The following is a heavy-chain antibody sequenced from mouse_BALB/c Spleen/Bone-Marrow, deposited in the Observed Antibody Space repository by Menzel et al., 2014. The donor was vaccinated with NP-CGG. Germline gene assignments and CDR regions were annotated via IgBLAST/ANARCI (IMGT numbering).Heavy chain of an antibody. CDR3: VRYFGRSYYYAMGY. D-gene: IGHD3-1*01. V-gene: IGHV10-1*02. CDR2: IRSKSNNYAT. Sequence: EVKLVESGGGLVQPKGSLKLSCAASGFTFNTYAMNWVRQAPGKGLEWVARIRSKSNNYATYYADSVKDRFTISREDSQSMLYVQMNNLKTEDTAMCGCVRYFGRSYYYAMGYWGQGT. J-gene: IGHJ4*01. CDR1: GFTFNTYA.